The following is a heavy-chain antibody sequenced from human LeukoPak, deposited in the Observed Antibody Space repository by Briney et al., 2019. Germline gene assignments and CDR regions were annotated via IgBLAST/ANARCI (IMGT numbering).Heavy chain of an antibody. J-gene: IGHJ5*02. V-gene: IGHV4-59*12. D-gene: IGHD4-23*01. CDR2: IYYSGST. Sequence: SETLSLTCTVSGGSISSYYWSWIRQPPGKGLEWIGYIYYSGSTYYNPSLKSRVTISVDTSKNQFSLKLSSVTAADTAVYYCARTNDYGGNRGRWFDPWGQGTLVTVSS. CDR1: GGSISSYY. CDR3: ARTNDYGGNRGRWFDP.